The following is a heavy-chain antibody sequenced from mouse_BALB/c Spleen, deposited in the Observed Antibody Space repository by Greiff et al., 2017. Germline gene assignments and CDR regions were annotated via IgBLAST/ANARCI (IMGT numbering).Heavy chain of an antibody. V-gene: IGHV1-69*02. CDR3: TRSARATWGAMDY. CDR2: IYPSDSYT. D-gene: IGHD3-1*01. CDR1: GYTFTSYW. J-gene: IGHJ4*01. Sequence: VQLQQPGAELVRPGASVKLSCKASGYTFTSYWINWVKQRPGQGLEWIGNIYPSDSYTNYNQKFKDKATLTVDKSASTAYMQLSSPTSEDSAVYYCTRSARATWGAMDYWGQGTSVTVSS.